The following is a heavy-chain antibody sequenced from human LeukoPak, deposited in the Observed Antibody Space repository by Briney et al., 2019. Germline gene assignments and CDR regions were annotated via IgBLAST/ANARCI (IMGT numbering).Heavy chain of an antibody. J-gene: IGHJ4*02. V-gene: IGHV4-59*08. Sequence: SETLSLTCTVPGGSISSYYWSWIRQPPGKGLEWIGYIYYSGSTNYNPSLKSRVTISVDTSKNQFSLKLSSVTAADTAVYYCARWSGWNDPYYFDYWGQGTLVTVSS. CDR2: IYYSGST. CDR3: ARWSGWNDPYYFDY. CDR1: GGSISSYY. D-gene: IGHD1-1*01.